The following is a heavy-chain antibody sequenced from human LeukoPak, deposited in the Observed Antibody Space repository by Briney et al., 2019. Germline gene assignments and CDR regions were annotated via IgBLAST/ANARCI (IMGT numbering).Heavy chain of an antibody. CDR1: GFTFDDYA. D-gene: IGHD6-13*01. CDR2: ISWNSGSI. Sequence: SGGSLRLSCAASGFTFDDYAMHWVRQAPGKGLEWVSGISWNSGSIGYADSVKGRFTISRDNAKNSLYLQMNSLRAEDTALYYCAKDLSAAGDGTDYWGQGTLVTVSS. J-gene: IGHJ4*02. V-gene: IGHV3-9*01. CDR3: AKDLSAAGDGTDY.